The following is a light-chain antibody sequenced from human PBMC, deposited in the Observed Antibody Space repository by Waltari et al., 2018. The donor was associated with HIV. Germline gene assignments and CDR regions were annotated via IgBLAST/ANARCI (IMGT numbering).Light chain of an antibody. J-gene: IGLJ3*02. Sequence: QSVLTQPPSASGTPGQRVTISCSGSSSNIGSNTVNWYHQLPGTAPKLLIYTNNQRPSVVPDRFSGSKSGTSASLAISGLQSEEEADYYCAAWDDSLNGWVFGGGTKLTVL. CDR3: AAWDDSLNGWV. V-gene: IGLV1-44*01. CDR2: TNN. CDR1: SSNIGSNT.